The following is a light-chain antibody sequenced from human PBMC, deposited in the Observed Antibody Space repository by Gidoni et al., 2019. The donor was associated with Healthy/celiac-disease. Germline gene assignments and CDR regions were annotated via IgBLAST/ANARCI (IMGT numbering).Light chain of an antibody. CDR2: KAS. V-gene: IGKV1-5*03. CDR3: QQYNSYSL. Sequence: DIQMTQSPSTLSASVGDRVTITCRASQSISSWLAWYQQKPGKAPKLLNYKASSLESGVPSRFSGSGSGTEFTLTISSLQPDDFATYYCQQYNSYSLFGQGTKLEIK. CDR1: QSISSW. J-gene: IGKJ2*01.